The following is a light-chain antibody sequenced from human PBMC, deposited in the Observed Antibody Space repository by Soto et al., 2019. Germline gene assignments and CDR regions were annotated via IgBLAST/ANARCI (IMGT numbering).Light chain of an antibody. CDR3: QSYGTSLSGLYV. J-gene: IGLJ1*01. V-gene: IGLV1-40*01. Sequence: QPVLTQPPSVSGAPGQRVTISCSGSSSNIGAGKDVHWYQQLPGKAPKVLIYGNNYRPSGVPDRFSVSKSGTSASLAITGLQAEDEADYFCQSYGTSLSGLYVFGTGTKLTVL. CDR2: GNN. CDR1: SSNIGAGKD.